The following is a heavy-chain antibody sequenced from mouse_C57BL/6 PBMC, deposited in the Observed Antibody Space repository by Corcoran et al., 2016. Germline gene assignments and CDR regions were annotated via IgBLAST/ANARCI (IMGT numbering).Heavy chain of an antibody. CDR3: ARGDGTHYFDY. V-gene: IGHV1-76*01. J-gene: IGHJ2*01. Sequence: QVQLKQSGAELVRPGASVKLSCKASGYTFTDYYINWVKQRPGQGLEWIARIYPGSGNTYYNEKFKGKATLTAEKSSSTAYMQLSSLTSEDSAVYFCARGDGTHYFDYWGQGTTLTVSS. CDR2: IYPGSGNT. CDR1: GYTFTDYY. D-gene: IGHD1-1*01.